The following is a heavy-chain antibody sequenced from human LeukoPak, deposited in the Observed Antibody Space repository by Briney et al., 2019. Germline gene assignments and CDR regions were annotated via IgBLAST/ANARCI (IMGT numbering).Heavy chain of an antibody. CDR1: GFTVSSNY. CDR2: IYSGGST. D-gene: IGHD4/OR15-4a*01. Sequence: GGSLRLSCAASGFTVSSNYMSWVRQAPGKGLEWVSVIYSGGSTYYADSVKGRFTISRDNSKNTLYLQMNSLRAEDTAVYYCVRGPSYGARCDYLDHWGQGALVTVSS. CDR3: VRGPSYGARCDYLDH. J-gene: IGHJ4*02. V-gene: IGHV3-66*01.